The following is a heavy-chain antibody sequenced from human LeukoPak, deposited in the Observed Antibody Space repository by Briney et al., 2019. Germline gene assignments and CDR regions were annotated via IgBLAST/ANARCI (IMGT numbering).Heavy chain of an antibody. CDR2: ISSSSSYI. Sequence: GGSLRLSCAASGFTFTRFNMNWVRQAPGKGLEWVSSISSSSSYIYYADSVKGRFTISRDNAKNSLYLQMNSLRAEDTAVYYCARDRYYDSSGPEDYWGQGTLVTVSS. CDR1: GFTFTRFN. D-gene: IGHD3-22*01. J-gene: IGHJ4*02. V-gene: IGHV3-21*01. CDR3: ARDRYYDSSGPEDY.